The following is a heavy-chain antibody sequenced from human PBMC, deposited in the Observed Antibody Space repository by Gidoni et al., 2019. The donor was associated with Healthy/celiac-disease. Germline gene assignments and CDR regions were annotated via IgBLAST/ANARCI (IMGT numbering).Heavy chain of an antibody. V-gene: IGHV3-23*01. Sequence: EVQLLESGGGLVQPGGSLRLSCADSGFTFSSYAMSWVRQAPGKGLEWFSAISGSGGSTYYADSVKGRFTISRDNSKNTLYLQMNSLRAEDTAVYYCANGAGGYCSGGSCYSGWFDPWGQGTLVTVSS. CDR2: ISGSGGST. J-gene: IGHJ5*02. D-gene: IGHD2-15*01. CDR3: ANGAGGYCSGGSCYSGWFDP. CDR1: GFTFSSYA.